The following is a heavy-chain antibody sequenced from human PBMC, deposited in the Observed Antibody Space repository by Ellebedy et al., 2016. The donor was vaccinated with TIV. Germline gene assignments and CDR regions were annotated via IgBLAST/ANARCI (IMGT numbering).Heavy chain of an antibody. D-gene: IGHD5-18*01. CDR3: AKGYSYGDY. CDR1: GFTFSSYG. V-gene: IGHV3-30*18. J-gene: IGHJ4*02. Sequence: GESLKISCAASGFTFSSYGMHWVRQAPGKGLEWVAVISFDGSDKYYADSVKGRFTISRDNSKNTLYLQLNSLRAEDTAVYYCAKGYSYGDYWGPGTLVTVSS. CDR2: ISFDGSDK.